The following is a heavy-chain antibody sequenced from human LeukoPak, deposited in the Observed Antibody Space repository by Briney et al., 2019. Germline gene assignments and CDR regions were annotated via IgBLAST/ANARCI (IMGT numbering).Heavy chain of an antibody. J-gene: IGHJ6*02. CDR1: GFTFSSYS. V-gene: IGHV3-48*02. CDR2: ISSSSSTI. CDR3: ARVSYYYYYYGMDV. Sequence: GGSLRLSCAASGFTFSSYSMNWVRQAPGKGLEWVSYISSSSSTIYYADSVKGRFAISRDNAKNSLYLQMNSLRDEDTAVYYCARVSYYYYYYGMDVWGQGTTVTVSS.